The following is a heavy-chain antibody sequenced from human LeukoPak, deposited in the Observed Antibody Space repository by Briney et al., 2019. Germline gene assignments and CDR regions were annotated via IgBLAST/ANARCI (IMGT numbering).Heavy chain of an antibody. V-gene: IGHV3-30*04. CDR2: ISYDGSNK. CDR3: ARGGFYYDSSAYA. Sequence: GGSLRLSCAASGFTFSSYAMHWVRPAPGRGGEGVAVISYDGSNKYYADSVKGRFPISRDNSKNTLYLQMNSLRLDDTAVYYCARGGFYYDSSAYAWGQGTLVTVSS. J-gene: IGHJ5*02. D-gene: IGHD3-22*01. CDR1: GFTFSSYA.